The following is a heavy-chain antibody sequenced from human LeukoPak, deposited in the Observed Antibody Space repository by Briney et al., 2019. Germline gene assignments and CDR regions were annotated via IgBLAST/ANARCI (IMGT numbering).Heavy chain of an antibody. D-gene: IGHD3-16*02. V-gene: IGHV3-23*01. Sequence: GGSLRLSCAASGFTFSSYAMSWVRQAPGKGLEWVSAISGSGGSTYYADSVEGRFTISRDNSKNTLYLQMNSLRAEDTAVYYCASPKSYDYVWGSYRYGQGFDYWGQGTLVTVSS. J-gene: IGHJ4*02. CDR2: ISGSGGST. CDR1: GFTFSSYA. CDR3: ASPKSYDYVWGSYRYGQGFDY.